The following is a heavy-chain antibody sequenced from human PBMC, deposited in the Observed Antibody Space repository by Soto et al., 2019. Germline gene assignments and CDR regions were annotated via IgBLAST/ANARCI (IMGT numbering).Heavy chain of an antibody. Sequence: SSLNLSCKXSGGSFSVYPVSCGRNTPGQGLEWVGGIIPIFGTANYAQKFQGRVTITADESTSTAYMELSSLRSEDTAVYYCARAAYSYGTAYLSYYYGMDVWGQGTTVTVSS. D-gene: IGHD5-18*01. CDR3: ARAAYSYGTAYLSYYYGMDV. CDR2: IIPIFGTA. V-gene: IGHV1-69*13. CDR1: GGSFSVYP. J-gene: IGHJ6*02.